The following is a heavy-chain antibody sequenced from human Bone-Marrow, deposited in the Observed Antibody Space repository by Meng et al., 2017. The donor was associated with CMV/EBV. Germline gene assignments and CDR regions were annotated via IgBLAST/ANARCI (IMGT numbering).Heavy chain of an antibody. Sequence: GSLRLSCAASGFTFSSYGMHWVRQAPGKGLEWIGYIFYSGSTNYNPSLKSRVTISVDTSRNQFSLKLNSVTAADTAIYYCARTEYNWFDPWGPGTLVTVSS. J-gene: IGHJ5*02. CDR1: GFTFSSYG. V-gene: IGHV4-59*01. CDR2: IFYSGST. CDR3: ARTEYNWFDP.